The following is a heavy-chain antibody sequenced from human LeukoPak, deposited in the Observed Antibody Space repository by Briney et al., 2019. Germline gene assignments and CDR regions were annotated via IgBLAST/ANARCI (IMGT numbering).Heavy chain of an antibody. D-gene: IGHD3-22*01. Sequence: GASVKVSCKASGGTFSSYAVSWVRQAPGQGLEWMGGIIPIFGTANYAQKFQGRVTITADESTSTAYMELSSLRSEDTAVYYCARDQHGIPSLAPRITMIVGGNWFDPWGQGTLVTVSS. CDR2: IIPIFGTA. CDR3: ARDQHGIPSLAPRITMIVGGNWFDP. J-gene: IGHJ5*02. CDR1: GGTFSSYA. V-gene: IGHV1-69*13.